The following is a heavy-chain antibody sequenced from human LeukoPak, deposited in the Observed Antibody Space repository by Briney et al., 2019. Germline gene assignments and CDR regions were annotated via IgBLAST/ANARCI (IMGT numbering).Heavy chain of an antibody. D-gene: IGHD1-26*01. J-gene: IGHJ4*02. Sequence: ASVKVSCKASGYTFTSYYIHWVRQAPGQGLEWMGIINPSGGTTTSAQNFQGRVTLTRDTSTSTAYMELRGLTSEDTAVYYCARVRGGSYQGGDHWGQGSLVTVSS. CDR3: ARVRGGSYQGGDH. V-gene: IGHV1-46*01. CDR2: INPSGGTT. CDR1: GYTFTSYY.